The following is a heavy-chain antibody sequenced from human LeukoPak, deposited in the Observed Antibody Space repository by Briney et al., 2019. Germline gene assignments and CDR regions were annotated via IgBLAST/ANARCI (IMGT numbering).Heavy chain of an antibody. CDR1: GYTFTTHG. CDR2: ISAHNGNT. J-gene: IGHJ2*01. Sequence: ASVKVSCKASGYTFTTHGIAWVRQAPGQGLEWMGWISAHNGNTNYAQSLQGRVTMTTDTSTNTAYMELRSLRSDDTAVYYCAIDGYFDLWGRGTLVTVSS. V-gene: IGHV1-18*01. CDR3: AIDGYFDL.